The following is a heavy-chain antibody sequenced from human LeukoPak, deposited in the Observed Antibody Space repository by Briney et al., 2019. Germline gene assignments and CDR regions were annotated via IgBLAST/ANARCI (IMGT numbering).Heavy chain of an antibody. V-gene: IGHV4-59*12. J-gene: IGHJ6*02. CDR3: AGTGYSSDYYGMDV. CDR2: IYYSGST. Sequence: SETLSLTCTVSGVSISSYYWSWIRQPPGKGLEWIGYIYYSGSTNYNPSLKSRVTISVDASKNQFSLKLSSVTAVDTAVYYCAGTGYSSDYYGMDVWGQGTTVTVSS. D-gene: IGHD6-25*01. CDR1: GVSISSYY.